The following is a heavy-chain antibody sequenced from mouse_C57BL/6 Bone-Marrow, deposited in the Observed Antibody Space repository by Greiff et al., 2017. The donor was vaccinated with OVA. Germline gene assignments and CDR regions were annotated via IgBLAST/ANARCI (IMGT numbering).Heavy chain of an antibody. CDR2: IHPNSGST. V-gene: IGHV1-64*01. CDR1: GYTFTSYW. Sequence: QVQLQQPGAELVKPGASVKLSCKASGYTFTSYWMHWVKQRPGQGLEWIGMIHPNSGSTNYNEKFKSKATLTVDKSSSTAYMQLSSLTSEDSAVYYCARASPRGGGYFDVWGTGTTVTVSS. J-gene: IGHJ1*03. CDR3: ARASPRGGGYFDV.